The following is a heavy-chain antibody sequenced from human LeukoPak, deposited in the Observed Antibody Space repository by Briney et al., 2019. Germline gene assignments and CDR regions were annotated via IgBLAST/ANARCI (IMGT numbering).Heavy chain of an antibody. V-gene: IGHV4-30-4*07. D-gene: IGHD3-22*01. CDR2: IYNSGTT. CDR1: GDSISNGGYS. J-gene: IGHJ4*02. Sequence: SETLSLTCGVSGDSISNGGYSWSWIRQPPGKGLDWIGYIYNSGTTYYNPSLKSRVTISVDTSKNQFSLKLSSVTAADTAVYYCVNYYDSSDYQQPNHFDYWGQGTLVTVSS. CDR3: VNYYDSSDYQQPNHFDY.